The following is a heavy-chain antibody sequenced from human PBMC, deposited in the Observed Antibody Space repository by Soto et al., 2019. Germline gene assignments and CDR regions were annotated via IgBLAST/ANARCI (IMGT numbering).Heavy chain of an antibody. CDR2: ISSSGKTI. D-gene: IGHD3-10*01. CDR3: ASGTSGAFDI. J-gene: IGHJ3*02. Sequence: EVQLVESGGGLVQPGGSLRLSCAASGFTFSSYSMNWVRQAPGKGLEWVSYISSSGKTIYNADSVKGRFTISRDNAKNSLYLQMNSLRDEDTAVYYCASGTSGAFDIWGQGTMVTVSS. CDR1: GFTFSSYS. V-gene: IGHV3-48*02.